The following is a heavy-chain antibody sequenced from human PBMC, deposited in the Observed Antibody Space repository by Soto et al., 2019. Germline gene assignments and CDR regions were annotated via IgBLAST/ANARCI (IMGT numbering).Heavy chain of an antibody. CDR1: GYTFTSYG. Sequence: AASVKVSCKASGYTFTSYGISWVRQAPGQGLEWMGWISAYNGNTNYAQKLQGRVTMTTDTSTSTAYMELRSLRSDDTAVYYCARDAPSYDSSGYPTPSGYYYYGMDVWGQGTTVTVSS. J-gene: IGHJ6*02. CDR3: ARDAPSYDSSGYPTPSGYYYYGMDV. V-gene: IGHV1-18*04. D-gene: IGHD3-22*01. CDR2: ISAYNGNT.